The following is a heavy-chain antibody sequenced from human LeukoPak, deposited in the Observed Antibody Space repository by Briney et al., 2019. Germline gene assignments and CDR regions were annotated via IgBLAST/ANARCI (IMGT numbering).Heavy chain of an antibody. CDR3: ARRSDYEKEPDY. CDR1: GYRFSSYW. Sequence: GESLKISCKSSGYRFSSYWIGWVRQMPGKGLEWMGIIYPGDSDTRYGPSLQGQVTISADKSISTAYLQWSSLKASDTAMYYCARRSDYEKEPDYWGQGTLVTVSS. CDR2: IYPGDSDT. J-gene: IGHJ4*02. D-gene: IGHD5-12*01. V-gene: IGHV5-51*01.